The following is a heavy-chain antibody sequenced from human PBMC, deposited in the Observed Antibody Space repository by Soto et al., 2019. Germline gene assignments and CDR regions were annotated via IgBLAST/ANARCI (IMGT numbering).Heavy chain of an antibody. CDR2: MNPNSGNT. Sequence: QVQLVQSGAEVKKPGASVKVSCKASGYTFTSYDINWVRQATGQGLEWMGWMNPNSGNTGYAQKFQGRVTMTRNTSISTAYMELSSLRSEDTAVYYCARVLGGFSGWLQFVDWFDPWGQGTLVTVSS. CDR3: ARVLGGFSGWLQFVDWFDP. CDR1: GYTFTSYD. J-gene: IGHJ5*02. D-gene: IGHD5-12*01. V-gene: IGHV1-8*01.